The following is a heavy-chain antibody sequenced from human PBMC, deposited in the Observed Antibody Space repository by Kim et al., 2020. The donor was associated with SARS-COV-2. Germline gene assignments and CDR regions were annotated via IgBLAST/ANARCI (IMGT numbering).Heavy chain of an antibody. D-gene: IGHD6-13*01. Sequence: ANTGKGRFTISRDNATTTLYLQMNSLGAEDTAVYYCARGKSSSWYFDYWGQGTLVTVSS. CDR3: ARGKSSSWYFDY. V-gene: IGHV3-53*01. J-gene: IGHJ4*02.